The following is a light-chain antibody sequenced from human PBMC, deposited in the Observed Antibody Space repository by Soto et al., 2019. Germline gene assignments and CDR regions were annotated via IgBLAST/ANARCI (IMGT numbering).Light chain of an antibody. Sequence: DIQMTQSPSTLSASVGDRVTIACRASQSIGGYLAWYQRKPGKAPKLLIYDASNLETGVPSRFSGSGSGTEFTLTINSLQPDDFATYYCQQYSAYPLTFGGGTKVEIK. V-gene: IGKV1-5*01. CDR2: DAS. CDR3: QQYSAYPLT. CDR1: QSIGGY. J-gene: IGKJ4*01.